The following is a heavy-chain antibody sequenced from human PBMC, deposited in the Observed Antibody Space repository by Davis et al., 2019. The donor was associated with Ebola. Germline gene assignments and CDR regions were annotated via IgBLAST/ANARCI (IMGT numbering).Heavy chain of an antibody. CDR1: GFTFSLYA. CDR2: IKEDGSEK. V-gene: IGHV3-7*03. CDR3: ARGSRNMDV. J-gene: IGHJ6*02. Sequence: GESLKISCAASGFTFSLYAMSWIRQAPGKGLEWVAKIKEDGSEKLEVDSVKGRFTISRDNAKDSLYLQMNSLRAEDTAVYYCARGSRNMDVWGQGTTVTVSS.